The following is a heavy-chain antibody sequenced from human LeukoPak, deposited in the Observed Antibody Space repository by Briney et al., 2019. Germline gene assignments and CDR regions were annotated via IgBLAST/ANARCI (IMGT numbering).Heavy chain of an antibody. CDR3: ARYGSGSYYIRYYYMDV. J-gene: IGHJ6*03. CDR1: GFTVSSNY. CDR2: IYSGGST. V-gene: IGHV3-66*01. D-gene: IGHD3-10*01. Sequence: HSGGSLRLSCAASGFTVSSNYMSWVRQAPGKGLEWVSVIYSGGSTYYADSVKGRFTISRDNSKNTLYLQMNSLRAEDTAVYYCARYGSGSYYIRYYYMDVWGKGTTVTISS.